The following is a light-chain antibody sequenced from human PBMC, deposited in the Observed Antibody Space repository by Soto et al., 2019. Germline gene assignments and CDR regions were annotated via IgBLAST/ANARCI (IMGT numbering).Light chain of an antibody. V-gene: IGLV2-23*01. J-gene: IGLJ2*01. CDR2: EDT. Sequence: QSALTQPASVSGSPGQSITISCTGTSSDFGSYDLVSWYQQHPGKAPKLMIYEDTKRPLGVSNRFSASKSGYTASLTISGLQAEDEADYYCSSYAGSITYVLFGGGTKLTVL. CDR3: SSYAGSITYVL. CDR1: SSDFGSYDL.